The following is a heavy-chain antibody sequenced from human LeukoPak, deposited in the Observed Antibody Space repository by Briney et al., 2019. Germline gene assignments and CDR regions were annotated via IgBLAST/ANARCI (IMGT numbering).Heavy chain of an antibody. D-gene: IGHD2-15*01. V-gene: IGHV3-30*18. J-gene: IGHJ6*04. CDR2: ISYDGSNK. Sequence: GGSLRLSCAASGFTFSSYGMHWVRKAPGKGLEWVAVISYDGSNKYYADSVKGRFTISRDNSKNTLYLQMNSLRAEDTAVYYCAKDFLTDIVVVVAATSYGMDVWGKGTTVTVSS. CDR1: GFTFSSYG. CDR3: AKDFLTDIVVVVAATSYGMDV.